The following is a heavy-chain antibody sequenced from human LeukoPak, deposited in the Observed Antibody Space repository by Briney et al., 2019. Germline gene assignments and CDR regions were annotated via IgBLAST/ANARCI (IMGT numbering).Heavy chain of an antibody. D-gene: IGHD3-22*01. V-gene: IGHV1-18*01. CDR3: VRENFRYYDSSGYYGALDY. CDR2: ISAYNGNT. Sequence: ASVKVSCKASGYTFTSYGISWVRQAPGQGLEWMGWISAYNGNTNYAQKLQGRVTMTTDTSTSTAYMELRSLRSNDTAVYYCVRENFRYYDSSGYYGALDYWGQGTLVTVSS. J-gene: IGHJ4*02. CDR1: GYTFTSYG.